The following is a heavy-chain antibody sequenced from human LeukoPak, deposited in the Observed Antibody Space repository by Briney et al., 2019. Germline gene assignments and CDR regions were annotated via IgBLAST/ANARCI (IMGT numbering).Heavy chain of an antibody. D-gene: IGHD3-16*01. CDR1: GYTFTSYD. J-gene: IGHJ6*02. Sequence: ASVKVSCKASGYTFTSYDINWVRQATGQGLEWMGWMNPNSGNTGYAQKFQGRVTMTRNTSISTAYMELSSLRSEDTAVYYCARGGVTYYDYVWGSSYGMDVWGQGTTVTVS. CDR2: MNPNSGNT. CDR3: ARGGVTYYDYVWGSSYGMDV. V-gene: IGHV1-8*01.